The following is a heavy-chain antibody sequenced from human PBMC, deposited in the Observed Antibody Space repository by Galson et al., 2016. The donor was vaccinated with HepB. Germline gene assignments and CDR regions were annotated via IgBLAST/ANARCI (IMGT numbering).Heavy chain of an antibody. CDR2: ISYDGSTK. CDR3: AKDGSIVGANLYYYGMDV. V-gene: IGHV3-30*18. J-gene: IGHJ6*02. Sequence: SLRLSCAASGFTFSTSGMHWVRQAPGKGLEWVAVISYDGSTKYYADSVKGRFTISRDNSKNTLYLQMNSLRAEDTAVYHCAKDGSIVGANLYYYGMDVWGQGTTVTVSS. D-gene: IGHD1-26*01. CDR1: GFTFSTSG.